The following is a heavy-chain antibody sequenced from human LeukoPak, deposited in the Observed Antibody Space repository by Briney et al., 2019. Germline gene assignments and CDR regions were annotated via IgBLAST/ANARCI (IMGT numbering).Heavy chain of an antibody. J-gene: IGHJ6*03. CDR3: ARHPNASNLLYFYYYMDV. D-gene: IGHD1-7*01. Sequence: PAQTLSLTCTVSGGSISNGDYYWRWLRQPPGKGLEWIGYIYYSGSNYYNPSLKSRVTISVDTSKNQSSLKLSSVTAADTAVYYCARHPNASNLLYFYYYMDVWGKGTTVTVSS. V-gene: IGHV4-30-4*01. CDR2: IYYSGSN. CDR1: GGSISNGDYY.